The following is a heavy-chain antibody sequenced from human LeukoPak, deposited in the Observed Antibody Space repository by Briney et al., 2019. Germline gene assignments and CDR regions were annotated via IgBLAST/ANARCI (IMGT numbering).Heavy chain of an antibody. V-gene: IGHV4-34*01. D-gene: IGHD1-26*01. Sequence: GSLRLSCTASGFTFGDYAMSWIRQPPGKGLEWIGEINHSGSTNYNPSLKSRVAISVDTSKNQFSLKLSSVTAADTAVYYCARGQTIVGATGDFWGQGTLVTVSS. CDR1: GFTFGDYA. CDR2: INHSGST. CDR3: ARGQTIVGATGDF. J-gene: IGHJ4*02.